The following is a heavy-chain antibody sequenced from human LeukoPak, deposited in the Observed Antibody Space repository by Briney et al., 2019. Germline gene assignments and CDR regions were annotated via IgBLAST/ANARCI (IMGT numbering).Heavy chain of an antibody. Sequence: GGSLRLSCVASGFTFRSHWMSWLRQAPGKGLEWVANIKQDGSEKYYVDSVKGRFTISRDNAKNSLYLQMNSLRAEDTAIYYCARGSYHHDSIGHHYYSDYWGQGTLVTVSS. V-gene: IGHV3-7*03. CDR2: IKQDGSEK. CDR1: GFTFRSHW. D-gene: IGHD3-22*01. J-gene: IGHJ4*02. CDR3: ARGSYHHDSIGHHYYSDY.